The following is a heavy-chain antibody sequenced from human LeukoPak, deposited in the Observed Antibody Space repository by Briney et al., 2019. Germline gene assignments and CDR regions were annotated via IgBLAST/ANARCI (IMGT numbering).Heavy chain of an antibody. CDR3: ARHYGGNSAGAFDI. CDR1: GGSFSGYY. V-gene: IGHV4-34*01. Sequence: SETLSLTCAVYGGSFSGYYWSWIRQPPGKGLEWIGEINHSGSTNYNPSLKSRVTISVDTSKNQFSLKLSSVTAADTAVYYCARHYGGNSAGAFDIWGQGTMVTVSS. D-gene: IGHD4-23*01. CDR2: INHSGST. J-gene: IGHJ3*02.